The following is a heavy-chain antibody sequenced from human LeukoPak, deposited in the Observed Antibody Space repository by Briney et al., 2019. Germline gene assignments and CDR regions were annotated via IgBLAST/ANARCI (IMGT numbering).Heavy chain of an antibody. V-gene: IGHV1-69*05. CDR1: RGTFSNYA. J-gene: IGHJ6*03. Sequence: GASVKVSCKASRGTFSNYAISWVRQAPGQGFNGMGGLIPLFGATNYTQRFQGRITITTDESTTTAYMELSSLRSEDTAVYFCAVGDPFNYYMDLWGKGTTVTVFS. CDR2: LIPLFGAT. CDR3: AVGDPFNYYMDL. D-gene: IGHD4-17*01.